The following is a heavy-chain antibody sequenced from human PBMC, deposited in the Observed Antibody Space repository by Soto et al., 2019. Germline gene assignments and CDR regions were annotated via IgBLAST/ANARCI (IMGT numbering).Heavy chain of an antibody. CDR2: IYHSGTF. D-gene: IGHD3-3*01. CDR1: GGSTGGVGYA. J-gene: IGHJ5*02. CDR3: AIHGVVIMKGQNWFDP. Sequence: SETLSLTCAVSGGSTGGVGYAWSWIRQPPGGGLEWIGYIYHSGTFLKSPSLKTRLTMSLDMSNNQFSLKLSSVTAADTAVYYCAIHGVVIMKGQNWFDPWGQGTLVTVSS. V-gene: IGHV4-30-2*01.